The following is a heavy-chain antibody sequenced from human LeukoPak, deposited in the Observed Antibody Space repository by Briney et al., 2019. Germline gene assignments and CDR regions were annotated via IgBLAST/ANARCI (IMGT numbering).Heavy chain of an antibody. CDR1: GGSFSGYY. D-gene: IGHD2-2*01. Sequence: SETLSLTCAVYGGSFSGYYWSWIRQPPGKGLEWIGEINHSGSTNYNPSLKSRVTISVDTSKTQFSLKLSSVTAADTAVYYCARDRGYVVVVPAARRRFDYWGQGTLVTVSS. J-gene: IGHJ4*02. CDR2: INHSGST. V-gene: IGHV4-34*01. CDR3: ARDRGYVVVVPAARRRFDY.